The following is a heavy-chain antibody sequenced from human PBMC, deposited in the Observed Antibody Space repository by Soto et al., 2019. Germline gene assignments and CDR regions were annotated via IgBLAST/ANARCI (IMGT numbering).Heavy chain of an antibody. CDR3: ARLSVKGLTFPDIVASEGYYYYYMDV. CDR1: GGSISSSSYY. J-gene: IGHJ6*03. V-gene: IGHV4-39*07. Sequence: SETLSLTCTVSGGSISSSSYYWGWIRQPPGKGLEWIGSIYYSGSTYYNPSLKSRVTISVDTSKNQFSLKLSSVTAADTAVYYCARLSVKGLTFPDIVASEGYYYYYMDVWGKGTTVTVSS. CDR2: IYYSGST. D-gene: IGHD5-12*01.